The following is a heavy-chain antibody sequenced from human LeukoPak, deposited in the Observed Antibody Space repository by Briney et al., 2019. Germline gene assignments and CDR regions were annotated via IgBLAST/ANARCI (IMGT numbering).Heavy chain of an antibody. CDR3: ASPVTTGRPLRFLEWLDFDY. V-gene: IGHV4-4*02. CDR2: IYHSGST. CDR1: GGSISSSNW. D-gene: IGHD3-3*01. J-gene: IGHJ4*02. Sequence: SETLSLTCTVSGGSISSSNWWSWVRQPPGKGLEWIGEIYHSGSTNYNPSLKSRVSMSVDKSKNQFSLKLSSVTAADTAVYYCASPVTTGRPLRFLEWLDFDYWGQGTLVTVSS.